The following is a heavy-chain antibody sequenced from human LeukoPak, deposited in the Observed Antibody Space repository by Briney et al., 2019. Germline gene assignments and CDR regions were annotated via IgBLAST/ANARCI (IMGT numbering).Heavy chain of an antibody. V-gene: IGHV3-48*04. CDR3: VRDPSYGSSWYYYMDV. Sequence: GGSLRLSCAASGFTFSSYSMNWVRQAPGKGLEWVSYISSSSFKIGYADSEKGRFTISRDNSKNSLYLQMDSLRVEDTAVYYCVRDPSYGSSWYYYMDVWGKGTTVTVSS. CDR2: ISSSSFKI. CDR1: GFTFSSYS. J-gene: IGHJ6*03. D-gene: IGHD6-13*01.